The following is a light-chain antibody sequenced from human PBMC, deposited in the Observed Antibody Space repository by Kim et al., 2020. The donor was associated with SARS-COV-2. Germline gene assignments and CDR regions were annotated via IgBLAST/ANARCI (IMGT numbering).Light chain of an antibody. CDR3: AAWDDSLNGRV. CDR1: SANIGSKT. Sequence: GQGVTSSFSGSSANIGSKTVSWYQQIPGTAPKLLIYSNNQRPSGVPDRFSGSKSGTTASLAISGLLSEDEADYYCAAWDDSLNGRVFGTGTKVTVL. CDR2: SNN. J-gene: IGLJ1*01. V-gene: IGLV1-44*01.